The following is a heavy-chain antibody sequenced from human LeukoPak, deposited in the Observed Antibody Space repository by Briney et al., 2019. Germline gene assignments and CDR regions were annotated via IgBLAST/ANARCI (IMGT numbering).Heavy chain of an antibody. V-gene: IGHV4-39*02. D-gene: IGHD3-22*01. CDR2: IYYSGST. CDR1: GGSIRSGSHY. J-gene: IGHJ4*02. CDR3: AKRDDSGGNLVDL. Sequence: SETLSLTCTVSGGSIRSGSHYWVWIRQPPGKGLEWIGSIYYSGSTYYNSSLENRVTISIDSSKNHFSLRLRSLSAADTSVYYCAKRDDSGGNLVDLWGQGTLVTVSS.